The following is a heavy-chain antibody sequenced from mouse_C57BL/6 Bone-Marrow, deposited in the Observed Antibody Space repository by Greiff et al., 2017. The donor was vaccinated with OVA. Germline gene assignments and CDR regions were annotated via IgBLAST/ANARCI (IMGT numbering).Heavy chain of an antibody. Sequence: VQLQQSGAELVRPGASVTLSCKASGYTFTDYEMHWVKQTPVHGLEWIGAIDPETGGPAYNQKFKGKAIMTADKSSSTAYMELRSLTSEDSAFYYCTRGYSNYYAMDYWGQGTSVTVSS. CDR3: TRGYSNYYAMDY. D-gene: IGHD2-5*01. CDR2: IDPETGGP. J-gene: IGHJ4*01. V-gene: IGHV1-15*01. CDR1: GYTFTDYE.